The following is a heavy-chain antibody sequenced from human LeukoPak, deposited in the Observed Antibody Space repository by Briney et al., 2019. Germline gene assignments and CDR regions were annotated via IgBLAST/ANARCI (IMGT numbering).Heavy chain of an antibody. CDR1: GFTFSSYG. CDR2: IRYDGSNK. CDR3: AKVVGLGYYSSGRNAFDI. Sequence: GGSLRLSCAASGFTFSSYGMHWVRQAPGKGLEWVAFIRYDGSNKYYADSVKGRFTVSRDNSKNTLYLQMNSLRAEDTAVYYCAKVVGLGYYSSGRNAFDIWGQGTMVTVSS. J-gene: IGHJ3*02. D-gene: IGHD3-10*01. V-gene: IGHV3-30*02.